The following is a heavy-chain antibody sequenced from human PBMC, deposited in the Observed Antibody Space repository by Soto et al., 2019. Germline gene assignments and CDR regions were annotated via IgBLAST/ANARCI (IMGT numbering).Heavy chain of an antibody. V-gene: IGHV3-15*07. CDR1: GFTFSNAW. CDR2: IKSKTDGGTT. Sequence: GGSLRLSCAASGFTFSNAWMNWVRQAPGKGLEWVGRIKSKTDGGTTDYAAPVKGRFTISRDDSKNTLYLQMNSLKTEDTAVYYCTAKSGYDYKSPQTYYYYYGMDVWGQGTTVTVSS. CDR3: TAKSGYDYKSPQTYYYYYGMDV. D-gene: IGHD5-12*01. J-gene: IGHJ6*02.